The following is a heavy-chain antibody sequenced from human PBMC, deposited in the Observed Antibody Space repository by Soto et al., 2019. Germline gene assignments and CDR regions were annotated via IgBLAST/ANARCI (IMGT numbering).Heavy chain of an antibody. CDR1: GYTFTSYL. J-gene: IGHJ3*02. CDR2: ISAYNGNT. CDR3: ARGLRPNDAFDI. V-gene: IGHV1-18*01. Sequence: ASVKGSCKASGYTFTSYLISCLRQDPGQGLEWMGWISAYNGNTNYAQKLQGRVTMTTDTSTSTAYMELRSLRSDDTAVYYCARGLRPNDAFDIWGQGTMVTVSS.